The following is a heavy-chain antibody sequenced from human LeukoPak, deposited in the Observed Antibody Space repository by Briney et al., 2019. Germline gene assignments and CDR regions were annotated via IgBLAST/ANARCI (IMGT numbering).Heavy chain of an antibody. CDR1: GGSFSGYY. D-gene: IGHD1-14*01. Sequence: PSETLSLTCAVYGGSFSGYYWSWIRQPPGKGLEWIGEINHIGSTNYNPSLKSRVTISVDTSKNQFSLRLSTVSAADTAMYYCASGDPGGPNDYWGQGTLVTVSS. CDR3: ASGDPGGPNDY. V-gene: IGHV4-34*01. J-gene: IGHJ4*02. CDR2: INHIGST.